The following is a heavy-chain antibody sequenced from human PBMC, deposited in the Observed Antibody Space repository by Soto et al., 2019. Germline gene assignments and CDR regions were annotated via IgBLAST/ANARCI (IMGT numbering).Heavy chain of an antibody. J-gene: IGHJ4*02. D-gene: IGHD2-2*01. V-gene: IGHV1-18*01. Sequence: ASVKVSCKASGYTFTSYGISWVRQAPEQGLEWMGWISAYNGNTNYAQKLQGRVTMTTDTSTSTAYMELRSLRSDDTAVYYCAIVVPAASYFDYWGQGTLVTVPS. CDR2: ISAYNGNT. CDR1: GYTFTSYG. CDR3: AIVVPAASYFDY.